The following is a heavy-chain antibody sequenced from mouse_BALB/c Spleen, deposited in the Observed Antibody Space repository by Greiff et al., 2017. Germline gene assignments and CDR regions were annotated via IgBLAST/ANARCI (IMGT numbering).Heavy chain of an antibody. D-gene: IGHD1-3*01. V-gene: IGHV5-6*01. J-gene: IGHJ2*01. CDR3: AIHCDNYVIY. CDR1: GFTFSSYG. CDR2: ISSGGSYT. Sequence: EVQGVESGGDLVKPGGSLKLSCAASGFTFSSYGMSWVRQTPDKRLEWVATISSGGSYTYYPDSVKGRFTISRDNAKNTLYLQMSSLKSEDTAMYYCAIHCDNYVIYWGQGTTLTVSS.